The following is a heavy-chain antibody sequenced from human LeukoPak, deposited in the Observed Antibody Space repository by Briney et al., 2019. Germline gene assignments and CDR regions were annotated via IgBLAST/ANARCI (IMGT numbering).Heavy chain of an antibody. D-gene: IGHD5-24*01. CDR2: ISPSGGST. Sequence: ASVKVSCKASGYTFTSYYMHWVRQAPGQGLEWMGIISPSGGSTSYAQKFQGRVTMTRDTSTSTVYMELSSLRSEDTAVYYCASGEKMATIWYYFDYWGQGTLVTVSS. CDR3: ASGEKMATIWYYFDY. J-gene: IGHJ4*02. V-gene: IGHV1-46*03. CDR1: GYTFTSYY.